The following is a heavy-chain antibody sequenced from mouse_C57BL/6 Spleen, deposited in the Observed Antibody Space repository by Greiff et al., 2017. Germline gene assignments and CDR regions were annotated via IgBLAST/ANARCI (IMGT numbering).Heavy chain of an antibody. CDR2: IYPGDGDT. D-gene: IGHD1-1*01. CDR3: ARSGVGSSPAYAMDY. CDR1: GYAFTSYW. J-gene: IGHJ4*01. V-gene: IGHV1-80*01. Sequence: QVQLQQSGAELVKPGASVKMSCKASGYAFTSYWMNWVKQRPGQGLEWIGQIYPGDGDTNYNGKFKGKATLTADKSSSTAYMQLSSLTSEDSAVYYCARSGVGSSPAYAMDYWGQGTSVTVSS.